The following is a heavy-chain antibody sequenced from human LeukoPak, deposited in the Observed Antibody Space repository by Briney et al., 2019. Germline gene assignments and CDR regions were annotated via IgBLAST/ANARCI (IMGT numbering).Heavy chain of an antibody. CDR1: GFTFSSYW. J-gene: IGHJ4*02. CDR2: ISGSSRNI. CDR3: VRDRTTVTDFDY. D-gene: IGHD4-17*01. Sequence: GGSLRLSCAASGFTFSSYWMSWVRQAPGKGLEWVSSISGSSRNIYYADSVKGRFTISRDNAKNSLYLQMNSLKVEDTAVYYCVRDRTTVTDFDYWGQGTLLTVSS. V-gene: IGHV3-21*01.